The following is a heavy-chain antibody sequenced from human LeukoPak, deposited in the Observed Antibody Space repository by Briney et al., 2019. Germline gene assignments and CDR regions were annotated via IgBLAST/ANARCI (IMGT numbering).Heavy chain of an antibody. J-gene: IGHJ4*02. Sequence: ASVKVSRKASGYTFTSYGISWVRQAPGQGLEWMGWISAYNGNTNYAQKLQGRVTMTTDTSTSTAYMELRSLRSDDTAVYYCARDPDTLYSYDYLPPDYWGQGTLVTVSS. CDR1: GYTFTSYG. V-gene: IGHV1-18*01. D-gene: IGHD5-18*01. CDR3: ARDPDTLYSYDYLPPDY. CDR2: ISAYNGNT.